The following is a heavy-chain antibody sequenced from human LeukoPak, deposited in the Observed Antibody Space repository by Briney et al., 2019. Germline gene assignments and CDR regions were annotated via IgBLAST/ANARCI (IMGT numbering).Heavy chain of an antibody. CDR1: GFTFSSYE. V-gene: IGHV3-48*03. CDR3: ARDRIAAAGTEYYHYGMDV. D-gene: IGHD6-13*01. CDR2: ISSSGSTI. Sequence: GGSLRLSCAASGFTFSSYEMNWVRQAPGKGLEWVSYISSSGSTIYYADSVKGRFTISRDNAKNSLYLQMNSLRAEDTAVYYCARDRIAAAGTEYYHYGMDVWGKGTTVTVSS. J-gene: IGHJ6*04.